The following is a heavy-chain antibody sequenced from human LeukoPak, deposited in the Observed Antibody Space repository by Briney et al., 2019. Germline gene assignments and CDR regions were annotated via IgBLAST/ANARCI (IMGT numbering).Heavy chain of an antibody. CDR2: IFSSGNT. CDR3: ARDGGARSFTNGLNWFDP. CDR1: GGSLRGQH. Sequence: PSETLSLTCLVSGGSLRGQHWNWIRQPPGKGLEWIGYIFSSGNTNSNPSLRSRLTLSLDASKNQFSLKLKSVSAADTAVYYCARDGGARSFTNGLNWFDPWGQGILVTVSS. J-gene: IGHJ5*02. V-gene: IGHV4-59*11. D-gene: IGHD2-8*01.